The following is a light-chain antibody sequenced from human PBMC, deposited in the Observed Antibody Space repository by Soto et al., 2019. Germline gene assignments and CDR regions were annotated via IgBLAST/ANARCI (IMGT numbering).Light chain of an antibody. J-gene: IGLJ1*01. CDR3: SSYRNSTTLVV. V-gene: IGLV2-14*01. CDR1: SSDVGGYNF. Sequence: QSALTQPASVSGSPGQSITISCTGTSSDVGGYNFVSWYQQHPDKAPKLMIYDVSNRPSGVSNRFSGSKSGNTASLTISGLQAEDEDDYYCSSYRNSTTLVVFGTGTKLTVL. CDR2: DVS.